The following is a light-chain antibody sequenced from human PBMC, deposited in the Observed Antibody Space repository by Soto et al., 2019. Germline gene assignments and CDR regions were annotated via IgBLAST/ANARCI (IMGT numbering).Light chain of an antibody. CDR1: SSDVGGYNY. CDR2: GVY. CDR3: SSYVGTNSYV. V-gene: IGLV2-8*01. Sequence: QSALTQPASVSGSPGQSITISCTGTSSDVGGYNYVSWYQQHPGKAPKLIIYGVYKRPSGVPDRFSGSKSGNTAALTVSGLQAEDEADYYCSSYVGTNSYVFGTGTKLTVL. J-gene: IGLJ1*01.